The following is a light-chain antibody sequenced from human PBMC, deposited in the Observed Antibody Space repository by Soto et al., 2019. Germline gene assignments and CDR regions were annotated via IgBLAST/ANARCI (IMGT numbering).Light chain of an antibody. J-gene: IGLJ1*01. Sequence: QSALTQPASVSGSPGQSITISCTGTSSDVGGYNYVSWYQQHPGKAPKLMIYDVSNRPSGVSNRFSGSKSGNTASLTISGLQAEDEADYYCSSYTSSSTRVLGTGTKVTVL. CDR1: SSDVGGYNY. V-gene: IGLV2-14*01. CDR3: SSYTSSSTRV. CDR2: DVS.